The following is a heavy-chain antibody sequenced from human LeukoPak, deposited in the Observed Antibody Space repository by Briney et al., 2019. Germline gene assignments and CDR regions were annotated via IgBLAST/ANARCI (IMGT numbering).Heavy chain of an antibody. J-gene: IGHJ4*02. CDR1: GFTFDDYA. Sequence: GRSLRLSCAASGFTFDDYAMHWVRQAPGKGLEWVSGISWNSGSIGYADSVKGRFTISRDNAKNYLYLQMNSLRAEDTALYYCAKGPTGYYDSSGYFSSHYFDYWGQGTLVTVSS. V-gene: IGHV3-9*01. D-gene: IGHD3-22*01. CDR3: AKGPTGYYDSSGYFSSHYFDY. CDR2: ISWNSGSI.